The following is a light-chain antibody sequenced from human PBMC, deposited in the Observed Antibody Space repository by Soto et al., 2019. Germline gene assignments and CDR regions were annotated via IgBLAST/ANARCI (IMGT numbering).Light chain of an antibody. CDR3: QQYNNWPPIT. CDR2: GAS. V-gene: IGKV3-15*01. CDR1: QSVSGN. Sequence: EIVMTQSPATLSVSPGERATLSCRASQSVSGNLAWYQQKPGQAPRLLIYGASTRATGIPARFSGSGSGTEFTLPISSLQSEEFAVYYCQQYNNWPPITCGQGTRLEIK. J-gene: IGKJ5*01.